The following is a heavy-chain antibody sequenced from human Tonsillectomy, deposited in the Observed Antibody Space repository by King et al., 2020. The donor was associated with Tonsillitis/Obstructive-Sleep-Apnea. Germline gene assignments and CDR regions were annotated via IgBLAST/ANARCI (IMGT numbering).Heavy chain of an antibody. J-gene: IGHJ4*02. CDR2: IRSKAYGGTT. D-gene: IGHD2-15*01. V-gene: IGHV3-49*04. CDR3: TRDQVVAMYGGDFDY. CDR1: GFTFGDYA. Sequence: VQLVESGGGLVQPGRSLRLSCTASGFTFGDYAMSWVRQAPGKGLEWVGFIRSKAYGGTTEYAASVKGRFTISRDDSKSIAYLQMNSLKTEDTAVYYCTRDQVVAMYGGDFDYWGQGTLVTVSS.